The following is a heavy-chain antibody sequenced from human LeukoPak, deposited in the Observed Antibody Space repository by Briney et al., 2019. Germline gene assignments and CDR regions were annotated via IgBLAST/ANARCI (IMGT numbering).Heavy chain of an antibody. J-gene: IGHJ4*02. D-gene: IGHD6-13*01. CDR1: GFTFTSSA. CDR3: ARDLMAAGYFSLDY. CDR2: IVVGSGNT. V-gene: IGHV1-58*02. Sequence: SVKVSCKASGFTFTSSAMQWVRQARGQRLEWIGWIVVGSGNTNYAQKFQGRVTMTRDTSTSTVYMELSSLRSEDTAVYYCARDLMAAGYFSLDYWGQGTLVTVSS.